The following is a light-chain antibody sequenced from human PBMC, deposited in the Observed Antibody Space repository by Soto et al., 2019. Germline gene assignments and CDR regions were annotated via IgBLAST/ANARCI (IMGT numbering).Light chain of an antibody. V-gene: IGKV3-20*01. CDR1: QSVSSSY. Sequence: IVLTQSPGTLSLSPGERATLSCRAGQSVSSSYLAWYQQRPGQPPRLLIYRASSRATGIPARFSGSGSGTEFTLTINSLQSEDFAVYYCQQYQNLWTFGQGTKVDIK. CDR2: RAS. CDR3: QQYQNLWT. J-gene: IGKJ1*01.